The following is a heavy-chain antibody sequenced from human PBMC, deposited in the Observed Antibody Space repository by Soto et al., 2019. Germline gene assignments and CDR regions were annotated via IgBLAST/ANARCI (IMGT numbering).Heavy chain of an antibody. D-gene: IGHD2-2*01. Sequence: QVQLVESGGGVVQPGRSLRLSCAASGFTFSNYGMHWVRQAPGKGLEWVAIVSADGGQTYSADSVKGRFTVSRDNSKNTLYLQLNSLTGDDTAVFYCVKEDGIPDNWYFDFWGQGAAVTVSS. CDR1: GFTFSNYG. J-gene: IGHJ4*02. CDR3: VKEDGIPDNWYFDF. V-gene: IGHV3-30*18. CDR2: VSADGGQT.